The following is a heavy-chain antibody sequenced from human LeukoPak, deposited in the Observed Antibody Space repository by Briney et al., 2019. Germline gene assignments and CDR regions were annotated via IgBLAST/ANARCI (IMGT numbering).Heavy chain of an antibody. CDR3: AKGSGYFPDY. Sequence: GGSLRLSCAASGFTFSSYGMHWVRQAPGKGLEWVAVIWYGGSNKYYADSVKGRFTISRDNSKNTLYLQMNSLRAEDTAVYYCAKGSGYFPDYWGQGTLVTVSS. CDR1: GFTFSSYG. V-gene: IGHV3-30*02. CDR2: IWYGGSNK. D-gene: IGHD3-3*01. J-gene: IGHJ4*02.